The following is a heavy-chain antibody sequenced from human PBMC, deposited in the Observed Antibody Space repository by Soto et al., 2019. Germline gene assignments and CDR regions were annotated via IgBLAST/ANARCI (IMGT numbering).Heavy chain of an antibody. CDR1: GYTFTGYY. CDR3: ARARGVIKGAFDI. CDR2: INPNSGGT. D-gene: IGHD3-10*01. V-gene: IGHV1-2*04. Sequence: GASVKVSCKASGYTFTGYYMHWVRQAPGQGLEWMGWINPNSGGTNYAQKFQGWVTMTRDTSISTAYMELGRLRSDDTAVYYCARARGVIKGAFDIWGQGTMVTVSS. J-gene: IGHJ3*02.